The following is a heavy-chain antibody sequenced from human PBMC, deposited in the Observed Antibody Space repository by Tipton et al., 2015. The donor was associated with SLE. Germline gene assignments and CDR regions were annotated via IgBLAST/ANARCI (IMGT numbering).Heavy chain of an antibody. CDR1: GGSFSGYY. CDR3: ARGGGSYGSGSYYPMDV. J-gene: IGHJ6*02. CDR2: INHRGST. Sequence: TLSLTCALYGGSFSGYYWNWIRQPPGKGLEWIGEINHRGSTNNNPSLKSRVTISVDTSKNQFSLKLSSVTAADTAVYYCARGGGSYGSGSYYPMDVWGQGTTVTVSS. V-gene: IGHV4-34*01. D-gene: IGHD3-10*01.